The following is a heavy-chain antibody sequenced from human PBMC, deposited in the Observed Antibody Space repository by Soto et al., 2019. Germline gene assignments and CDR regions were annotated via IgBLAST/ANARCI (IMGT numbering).Heavy chain of an antibody. Sequence: PGESLKISCKCSGYSFASFWIGWVRQMPGKGLEWMGIIYPGDSDTRYSPSFQGQVTISADKSISTAYLQWSSLKASDTAMYYCVKYYGFWSGYSTPYYYYGMDVWGQGTTVTVSS. J-gene: IGHJ6*02. D-gene: IGHD3-3*01. CDR2: IYPGDSDT. V-gene: IGHV5-51*01. CDR3: VKYYGFWSGYSTPYYYYGMDV. CDR1: GYSFASFW.